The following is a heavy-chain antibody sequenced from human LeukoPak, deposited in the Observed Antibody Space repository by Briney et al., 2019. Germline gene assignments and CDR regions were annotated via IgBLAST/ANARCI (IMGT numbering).Heavy chain of an antibody. CDR3: AKEGTAMASSYFDY. CDR2: ISHDGTVQ. J-gene: IGHJ4*02. Sequence: GGSLRLSCAASGFTFSSYGMQRVRQAPGKGLEWVAVISHDGTVQHYADSVKGRFTISRDNSDNTLYLQVNSLRDEDTAMYYCAKEGTAMASSYFDYWGQGTLITVSS. CDR1: GFTFSSYG. D-gene: IGHD5-18*01. V-gene: IGHV3-30*18.